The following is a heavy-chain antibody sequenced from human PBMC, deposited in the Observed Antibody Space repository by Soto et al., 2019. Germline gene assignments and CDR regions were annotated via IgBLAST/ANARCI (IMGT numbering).Heavy chain of an antibody. CDR3: ARHYCSSTSCYPVYYYYYGMDV. V-gene: IGHV5-51*01. CDR2: IYPGDSDT. CDR1: GYSFTSYW. Sequence: GESLKISCKGSGYSFTSYWIGWVRQMPGKGLEWMGIIYPGDSDTRYSPSFQGQVTISADKSISTAYLQWSSLKASDTAMYYCARHYCSSTSCYPVYYYYYGMDVWGQGTTVTVSS. J-gene: IGHJ6*02. D-gene: IGHD2-2*01.